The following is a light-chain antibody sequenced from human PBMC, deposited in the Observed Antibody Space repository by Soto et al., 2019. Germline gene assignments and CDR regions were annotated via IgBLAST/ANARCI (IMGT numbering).Light chain of an antibody. V-gene: IGLV2-11*01. CDR3: CSYAGTYTFV. CDR1: SSDVGGYNY. Sequence: QSVLTQPRSVSESPGQSVTISCTGTSSDVGGYNYVSWYQQYPGKVPKLMISDVTKRPSGVPDRFSGSKSGNTASLTISGLQAEDEADYYCCSYAGTYTFVFGGGTKVTVL. CDR2: DVT. J-gene: IGLJ3*02.